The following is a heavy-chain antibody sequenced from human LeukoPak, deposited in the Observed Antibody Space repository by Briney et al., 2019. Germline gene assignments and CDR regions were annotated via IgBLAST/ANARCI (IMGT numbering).Heavy chain of an antibody. V-gene: IGHV3-23*01. CDR2: ISGSGGST. D-gene: IGHD2-2*01. Sequence: PGGSLRLSCAASGFTFSSYAMSWVRQAPGKGLEWVSAISGSGGSTYYADSVKGRFTISRDNSKNTLYLQMNSLRAEDTAVYYCAKPPVPYCSSTSCYFDYWGQGTLVTVSS. CDR3: AKPPVPYCSSTSCYFDY. CDR1: GFTFSSYA. J-gene: IGHJ4*02.